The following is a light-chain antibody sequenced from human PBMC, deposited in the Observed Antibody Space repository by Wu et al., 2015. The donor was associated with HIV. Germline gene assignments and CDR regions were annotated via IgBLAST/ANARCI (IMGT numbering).Light chain of an antibody. Sequence: EIVMTQSPVTLSVSPGERATLSCRTSQGVSSNLAWYQHKPGQAPRLLIYGASTRATGIPARFSGSGSGTEFTLTISSVQSEDFAFYYCQQCNEWPPMYTFGQGTKLEIK. CDR1: QGVSSN. J-gene: IGKJ2*01. V-gene: IGKV3-15*01. CDR2: GAS. CDR3: QQCNEWPPMYT.